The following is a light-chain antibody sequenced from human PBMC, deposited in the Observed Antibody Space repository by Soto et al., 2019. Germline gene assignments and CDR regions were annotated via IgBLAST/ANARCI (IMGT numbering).Light chain of an antibody. CDR3: QQSHSWPYT. V-gene: IGKV1-5*01. J-gene: IGKJ2*01. Sequence: GDRVTITCRASQSVNKWLAWYQQKPGRAHNLVIYDASTLQTSVTSTFSGSGAGTEVTLTISSLQPDDFGTYYYQQSHSWPYTFGQGTKVEIK. CDR1: QSVNKW. CDR2: DAS.